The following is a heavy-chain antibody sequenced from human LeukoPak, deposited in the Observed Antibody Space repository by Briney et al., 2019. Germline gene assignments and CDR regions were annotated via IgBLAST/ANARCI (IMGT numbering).Heavy chain of an antibody. CDR1: GGSISSYY. D-gene: IGHD3-10*01. J-gene: IGHJ4*02. CDR2: IYYSGSM. V-gene: IGHV4-59*01. CDR3: ARSSSRLWFGEHPPEYYFDY. Sequence: SETLSLTCTVSGGSISSYYWSWIRQPPGKGLEWIGYIYYSGSMNYNPSLKSRVTISVDTSKNQFSLKLSSVTAADTAVYYCARSSSRLWFGEHPPEYYFDYWGQGTLVTVSS.